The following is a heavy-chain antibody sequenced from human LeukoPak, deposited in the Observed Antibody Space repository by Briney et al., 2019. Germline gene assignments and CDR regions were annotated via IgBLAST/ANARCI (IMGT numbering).Heavy chain of an antibody. V-gene: IGHV4-34*01. Sequence: PSETLSLTCAVYGGSFSAYYWSWIRQPPGKGLEWIGSIYYSGSTYYNPSLKSRVTISVDTSKNQFSLKLSSVTAADTAVYYCARHVWVTRHFDYWGQGTLVTVSS. CDR3: ARHVWVTRHFDY. CDR1: GGSFSAYY. J-gene: IGHJ4*02. D-gene: IGHD2-21*02. CDR2: IYYSGST.